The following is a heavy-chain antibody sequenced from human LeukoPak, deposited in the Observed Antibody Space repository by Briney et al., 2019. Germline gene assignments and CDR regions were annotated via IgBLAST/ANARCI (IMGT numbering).Heavy chain of an antibody. CDR3: ARDGGYCSGGSCYPGKMIGYMDV. CDR1: GYTFTSYG. V-gene: IGHV1-2*02. D-gene: IGHD2-15*01. Sequence: ASVKVSCKASGYTFTSYGISWVRQAPGQGLEWMGWINPNSGGTNYAQKFQGRVTMTRDTSISTAYMELSRLRSDDTAVYYCARDGGYCSGGSCYPGKMIGYMDVWGKGTTVTISS. J-gene: IGHJ6*03. CDR2: INPNSGGT.